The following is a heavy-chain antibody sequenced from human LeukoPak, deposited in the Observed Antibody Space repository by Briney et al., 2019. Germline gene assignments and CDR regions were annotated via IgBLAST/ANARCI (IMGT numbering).Heavy chain of an antibody. J-gene: IGHJ6*02. CDR2: INSDGSST. CDR1: GFTFSSSA. V-gene: IGHV3-74*01. CDR3: ARDTATGLDV. D-gene: IGHD2-21*02. Sequence: QPGGSLRLSCAASGFTFSSSAMSWVRQVPGKGLVWVSRINSDGSSTNQADSVKGRFTISRDNAKKALYLQMNSLRVEDTAVYFCARDTATGLDVWGQGTTVTVSS.